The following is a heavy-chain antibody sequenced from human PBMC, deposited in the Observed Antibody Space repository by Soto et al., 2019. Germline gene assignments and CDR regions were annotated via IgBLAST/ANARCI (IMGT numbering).Heavy chain of an antibody. CDR3: ARENRLRFLEWDNYYYGMDV. CDR2: INPSGGSK. D-gene: IGHD3-3*01. V-gene: IGHV1-46*01. J-gene: IGHJ6*04. Sequence: AXVKVSCKASGYTFTSYYMHWVRQAPGQCLEWMGIINPSGGSKRYAQKVQGRVTVTRDTSASTAYMELGSLRSEDTAVFYFARENRLRFLEWDNYYYGMDVWGKGPTVTVS. CDR1: GYTFTSYY.